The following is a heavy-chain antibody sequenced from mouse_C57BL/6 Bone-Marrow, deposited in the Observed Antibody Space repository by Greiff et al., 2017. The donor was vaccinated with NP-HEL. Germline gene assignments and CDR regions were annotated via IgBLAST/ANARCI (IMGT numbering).Heavy chain of an antibody. D-gene: IGHD1-1*01. V-gene: IGHV1-18*01. J-gene: IGHJ2*01. Sequence: VQLQQSGPELVKPGASVKIPCKASGYTFTDYNMDWVKQSHGKSLEWIGDINPNNGGTIYNQKFKGKATLTVDKSSSTAYMELRSLTSEDTAVYYCARDNYYGSSVHYFDYWGQGTTLTVSS. CDR1: GYTFTDYN. CDR3: ARDNYYGSSVHYFDY. CDR2: INPNNGGT.